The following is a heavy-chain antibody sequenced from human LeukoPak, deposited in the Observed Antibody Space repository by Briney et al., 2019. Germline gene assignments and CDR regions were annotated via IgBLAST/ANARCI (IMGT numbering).Heavy chain of an antibody. Sequence: GGSLRLSCAASGFTFSSYSLMWVRQAPGKGLEWVLYISSSSSTIYYADSVKGRFTISRDNAKNSLYLQMNSLKDEDTAVYYCARGRSREIVVAFYWGQGTLVTVSS. J-gene: IGHJ4*02. D-gene: IGHD2-15*01. CDR2: ISSSSSTI. CDR1: GFTFSSYS. V-gene: IGHV3-48*02. CDR3: ARGRSREIVVAFY.